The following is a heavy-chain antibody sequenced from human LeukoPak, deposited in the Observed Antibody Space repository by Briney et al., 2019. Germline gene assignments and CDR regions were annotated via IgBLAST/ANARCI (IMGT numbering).Heavy chain of an antibody. Sequence: GESLKISCKGSGYSFTSYWIGWVRQMPGKGLEWMGRIYPGDSGTRYSPSFQGQVTISADKSISTAYLQGSSLKASDTVMYYCARVGDYGGGYKNWFDPWAQGTLVTVSS. CDR2: IYPGDSGT. D-gene: IGHD4-17*01. J-gene: IGHJ5*02. CDR3: ARVGDYGGGYKNWFDP. V-gene: IGHV5-51*01. CDR1: GYSFTSYW.